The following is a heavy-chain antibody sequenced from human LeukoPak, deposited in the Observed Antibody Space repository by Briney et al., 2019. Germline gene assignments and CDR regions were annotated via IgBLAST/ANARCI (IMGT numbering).Heavy chain of an antibody. CDR1: GYTFTGYY. Sequence: ASVKVSCKASGYTFTGYYMHWVRQAPGQGLEWMGWINPNSGGTNYAQKFQGRVTMTRDTSISTAYMELSRLRSDDTAVYYCARGGTEYQLLLVTSFDPWGQGTLVTVSS. J-gene: IGHJ5*02. CDR2: INPNSGGT. V-gene: IGHV1-2*02. D-gene: IGHD2-2*01. CDR3: ARGGTEYQLLLVTSFDP.